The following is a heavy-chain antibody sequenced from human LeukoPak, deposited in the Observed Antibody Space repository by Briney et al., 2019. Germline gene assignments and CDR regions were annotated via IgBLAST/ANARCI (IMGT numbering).Heavy chain of an antibody. D-gene: IGHD6-6*01. CDR2: IHASGST. V-gene: IGHV4-4*07. CDR3: AREGSMTARPFVSIDY. Sequence: SETLSLTCTVSGGSIGSYYWSWIRQPAGKGLEWIGRIHASGSTDYNPSLESRVTMSVDTSKSQFSLRQSSVTAADTAVYYCAREGSMTARPFVSIDYWGQGTLVTVSS. J-gene: IGHJ4*02. CDR1: GGSIGSYY.